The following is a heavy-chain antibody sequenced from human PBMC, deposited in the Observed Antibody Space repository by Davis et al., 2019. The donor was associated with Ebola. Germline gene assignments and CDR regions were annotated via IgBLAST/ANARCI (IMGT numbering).Heavy chain of an antibody. CDR2: IDPSDSYT. V-gene: IGHV5-10-1*01. D-gene: IGHD2-2*01. CDR3: ARDYCSSTSCPVSFDY. CDR1: GYSFTSYW. Sequence: GESLKISCKGSGYSFTSYWISWVRQMPGKGLEWMGRIDPSDSYTNYSPSFRGHVTISADKSISTAYLQWSSLKASDTAMYYCARDYCSSTSCPVSFDYWGQGTLVTVSS. J-gene: IGHJ4*02.